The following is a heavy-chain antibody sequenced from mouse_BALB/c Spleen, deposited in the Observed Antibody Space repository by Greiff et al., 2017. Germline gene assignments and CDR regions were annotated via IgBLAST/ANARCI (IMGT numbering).Heavy chain of an antibody. D-gene: IGHD4-1*01. V-gene: IGHV1S137*01. CDR1: GYTFTDYA. J-gene: IGHJ3*01. CDR3: AREGGTGTWFAY. Sequence: VQLQQSGAELVRPGVSVKISCKGSGYTFTDYAMHWVKQSHAKSLEWIGVISTYYGDASYNQKFKGKATMTVDKSSSTAYMELARLTSEDSAIYYCAREGGTGTWFAYWGQGTLVTVSA. CDR2: ISTYYGDA.